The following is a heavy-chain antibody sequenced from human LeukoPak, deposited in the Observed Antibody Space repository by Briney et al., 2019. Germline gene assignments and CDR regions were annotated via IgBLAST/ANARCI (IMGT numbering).Heavy chain of an antibody. Sequence: SETLSLTCTVSGGSISSGSYYWSWIRQPAGKGLEWIGRIYTSGSTNYNPSLKSRVTISVDTSKNQFSLKLSSVPAADTAVYYCARGSPLKYCSGGSCLLYWGQGTLVTVSS. D-gene: IGHD2-15*01. CDR2: IYTSGST. CDR3: ARGSPLKYCSGGSCLLY. J-gene: IGHJ4*02. CDR1: GGSISSGSYY. V-gene: IGHV4-61*02.